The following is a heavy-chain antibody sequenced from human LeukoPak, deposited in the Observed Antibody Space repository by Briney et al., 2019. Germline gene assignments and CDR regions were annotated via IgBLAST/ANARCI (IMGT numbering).Heavy chain of an antibody. V-gene: IGHV4-39*07. J-gene: IGHJ6*02. CDR3: ARERGEWLFGKYYYYGMDV. CDR1: GGSISSSSYY. Sequence: SETLSLTCTVSGGSISSSSYYWGWIRQPPGKGLEWIGSIYYSGSTNYNPSLKSRVTISVDTSKNQFSLKLSSVTAADTAVYYCARERGEWLFGKYYYYGMDVWGQGTTVTVSS. D-gene: IGHD3-3*01. CDR2: IYYSGST.